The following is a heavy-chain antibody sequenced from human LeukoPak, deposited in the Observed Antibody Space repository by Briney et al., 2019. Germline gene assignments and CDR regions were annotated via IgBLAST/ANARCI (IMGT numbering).Heavy chain of an antibody. CDR3: ASHGSSSSQQLDP. V-gene: IGHV3-30*04. Sequence: GGSLRLSCAASGFTFSSYAMHWVRQAPGKGLEWVAVISYDGGNKYYADSVKGRFTISRDNSKNTMYMQMNSLRAEDTAVYYCASHGSSSSQQLDPRGQGTLVTVSS. D-gene: IGHD6-6*01. CDR1: GFTFSSYA. J-gene: IGHJ5*02. CDR2: ISYDGGNK.